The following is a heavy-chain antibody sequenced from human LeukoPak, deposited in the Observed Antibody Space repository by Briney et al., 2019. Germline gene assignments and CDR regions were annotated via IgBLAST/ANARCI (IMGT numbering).Heavy chain of an antibody. CDR1: GGSISSSSYY. Sequence: SETLSLTCTVSGGSISSSSYYWGWIRQPPGKGLEWIGSIYYSGSTYYNPPLKSRVTISVDTSKNQFSLKLSSVTAADTAVYYCARHRVVPAAPRRDYWGQGTLVTVSS. D-gene: IGHD2-2*01. CDR3: ARHRVVPAAPRRDY. J-gene: IGHJ4*02. CDR2: IYYSGST. V-gene: IGHV4-39*01.